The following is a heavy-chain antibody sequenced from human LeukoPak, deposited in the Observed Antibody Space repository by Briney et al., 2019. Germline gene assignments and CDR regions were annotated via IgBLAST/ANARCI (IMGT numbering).Heavy chain of an antibody. CDR3: ARAPIKTTYQLPIDLFTRQQDATFDY. J-gene: IGHJ4*02. CDR2: IYYSGST. D-gene: IGHD2-2*01. CDR1: GGSISSGDYY. Sequence: SSETLSLTCTVPGGSISSGDYYWSWIRQPPGKGLEWIGYIYYSGSTYYNPSLKSRVTISVDTSKNQFSLKLSSVTAADTAVYYCARAPIKTTYQLPIDLFTRQQDATFDYWGQGTLVTVSS. V-gene: IGHV4-30-4*08.